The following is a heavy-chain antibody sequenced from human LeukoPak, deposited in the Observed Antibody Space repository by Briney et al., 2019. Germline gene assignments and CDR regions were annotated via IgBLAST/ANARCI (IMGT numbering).Heavy chain of an antibody. J-gene: IGHJ4*02. D-gene: IGHD6-13*01. Sequence: GGSLKLSCAASGFTFSNYWMHWVRQAPGKGLVWVSRINSDGSSRNYADSVKGRFTISRDNAKNTLYLQMNSLRAEDTAVYYCASASSHRIAAGGDYWGQGTLVTVSS. CDR2: INSDGSSR. V-gene: IGHV3-74*01. CDR1: GFTFSNYW. CDR3: ASASSHRIAAGGDY.